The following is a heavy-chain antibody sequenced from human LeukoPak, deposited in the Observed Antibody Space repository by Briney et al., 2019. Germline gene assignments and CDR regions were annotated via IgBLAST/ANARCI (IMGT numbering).Heavy chain of an antibody. CDR2: IRSDGIVT. V-gene: IGHV3-74*01. D-gene: IGHD1-26*01. Sequence: GRTLRLSCAASGFTFSTHWMHWVRQAPGKGLVWVSRIRSDGIVTDYADSVKGRFTISRDNAKNTLYLQMNSLTAEDTAVYYCARESWELRDWGQGTLVTVSS. CDR1: GFTFSTHW. J-gene: IGHJ4*02. CDR3: ARESWELRD.